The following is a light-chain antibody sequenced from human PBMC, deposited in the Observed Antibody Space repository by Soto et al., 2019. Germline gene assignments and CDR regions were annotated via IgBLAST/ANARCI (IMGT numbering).Light chain of an antibody. CDR3: LQDYDYPRT. CDR1: QSLLHSNGYNY. CDR2: LGS. V-gene: IGKV2-28*01. Sequence: DIVMTQSPLSLPVTPGEPASISCRSSQSLLHSNGYNYLDWYLQKPGQSPQLLIYLGSNRASGVPDRFSGSGSGTDFTLTISSLQPEDFASYYCLQDYDYPRTFGQGTTVEV. J-gene: IGKJ1*01.